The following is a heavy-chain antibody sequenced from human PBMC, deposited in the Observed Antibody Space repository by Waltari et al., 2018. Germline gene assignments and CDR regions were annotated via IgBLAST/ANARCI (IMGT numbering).Heavy chain of an antibody. Sequence: EVQLLESGGGLVQPGGSLRLTCAASGFTFSSYAMSWVRQAPGKGLEWVSVIYSGGSSTYYADSVKGRFTISRDNSKNTLYLQMNSLRAEDTAVYYCAKDGDILTGYSYYFDYWGQGTLVTVSS. CDR2: IYSGGSST. J-gene: IGHJ4*02. CDR3: AKDGDILTGYSYYFDY. D-gene: IGHD3-9*01. V-gene: IGHV3-23*03. CDR1: GFTFSSYA.